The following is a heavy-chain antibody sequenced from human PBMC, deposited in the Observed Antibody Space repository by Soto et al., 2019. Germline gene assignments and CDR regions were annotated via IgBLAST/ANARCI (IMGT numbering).Heavy chain of an antibody. CDR2: ISYDGSNK. Sequence: PGGSLRLSCAASGFTFSSYAMHWVRQAPGKGLEWVAVISYDGSNKYYADSVKGRFTISRDNSKNTLYLQMNSLRAEDTAVYYCVLVVDTRVKGMVVSCPAPTVSV. V-gene: IGHV3-30-3*01. CDR1: GFTFSSYA. D-gene: IGHD5-18*01. CDR3: VLVVDTRVKGMVV. J-gene: IGHJ6*02.